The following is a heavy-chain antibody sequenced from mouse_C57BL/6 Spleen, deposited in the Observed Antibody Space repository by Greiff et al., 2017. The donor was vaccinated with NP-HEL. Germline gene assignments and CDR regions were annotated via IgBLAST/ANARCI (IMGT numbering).Heavy chain of an antibody. Sequence: VQLVESGPGLVAPSQSLSITCTVSGFSLTSYAISWVRQPPGKGLEWLGVIWTGGGTNYNSAPKSRLSISKDNSKSQVFLKMNSLQTDDTARYYCARKGTYYSNPYWYFDVWGTGTTVTVSS. D-gene: IGHD2-5*01. CDR2: IWTGGGT. CDR1: GFSLTSYA. V-gene: IGHV2-9-1*01. CDR3: ARKGTYYSNPYWYFDV. J-gene: IGHJ1*03.